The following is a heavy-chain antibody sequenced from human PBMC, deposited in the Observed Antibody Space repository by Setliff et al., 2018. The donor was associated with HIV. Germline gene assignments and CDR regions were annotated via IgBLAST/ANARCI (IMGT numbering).Heavy chain of an antibody. D-gene: IGHD2-2*01. Sequence: GASVKVSCKASGYTFSTYGISWVRQAPGQGLEWMGWISAYNGNTNYAQKLQGRVTVTTDTSTSTAYMELRSLRSDDTAVYYCARGRGVYCISSSCYSPVDAFDIWGQGTMVTVS. CDR1: GYTFSTYG. CDR2: ISAYNGNT. V-gene: IGHV1-18*01. CDR3: ARGRGVYCISSSCYSPVDAFDI. J-gene: IGHJ3*02.